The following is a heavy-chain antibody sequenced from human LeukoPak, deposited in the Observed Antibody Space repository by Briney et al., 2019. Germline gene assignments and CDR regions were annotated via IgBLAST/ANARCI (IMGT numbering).Heavy chain of an antibody. J-gene: IGHJ6*02. CDR3: AKDSDGESPYYYYGMDV. CDR1: GFTVSSNY. CDR2: IYSDGST. D-gene: IGHD3-10*01. V-gene: IGHV3-53*01. Sequence: PGGSLRLSCAASGFTVSSNYMSWVRQAPGKGLEWVSVIYSDGSTYYADSVKGRFTISRDNSKNTLYLQMNSLRAEDTAVYYCAKDSDGESPYYYYGMDVWGQGTTVTVSS.